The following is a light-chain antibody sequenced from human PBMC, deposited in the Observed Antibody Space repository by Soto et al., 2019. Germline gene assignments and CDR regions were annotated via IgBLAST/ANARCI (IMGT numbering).Light chain of an antibody. CDR1: RNIERW. J-gene: IGKJ1*01. CDR2: NAC. CDR3: QHCDTCWS. V-gene: IGKV1-5*01. Sequence: IQMPQSPSTLSASVGDRVTITCRASRNIERWLAWYHQKPGKPPKLLILNACTLGSGIPSRVSGSGSGREFTLTISGLQPDDCATDYCQHCDTCWSFGQGTKV.